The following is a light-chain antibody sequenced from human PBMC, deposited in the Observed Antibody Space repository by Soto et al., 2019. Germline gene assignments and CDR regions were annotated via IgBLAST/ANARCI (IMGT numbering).Light chain of an antibody. CDR2: KAS. CDR3: QQYNSYSRT. J-gene: IGKJ1*01. Sequence: CAFPLSLPVATRVTITCRASQSISSWLAWYQQKPGKAPKLLIYKASSLESGVPSRFSGSGSGTESTLTISSLQPDDFATYYCQQYNSYSRTFGQGTKVDI. CDR1: QSISSW. V-gene: IGKV1-5*03.